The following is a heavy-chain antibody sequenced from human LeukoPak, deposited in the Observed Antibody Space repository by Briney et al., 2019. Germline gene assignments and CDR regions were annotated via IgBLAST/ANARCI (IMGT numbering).Heavy chain of an antibody. D-gene: IGHD2-15*01. V-gene: IGHV3-30*04. CDR1: GFTFSSYA. CDR2: ISYDGSNK. Sequence: GGSLRLSCAASGFTFSSYAMRWVRQAPGKGLEWVAVISYDGSNKYYADSVKGRFTISRDNSKNTLYLQMNSLRAEDTAVYYCAREVVPGGDYYYGMDVWGQGTTVTVSS. CDR3: AREVVPGGDYYYGMDV. J-gene: IGHJ6*02.